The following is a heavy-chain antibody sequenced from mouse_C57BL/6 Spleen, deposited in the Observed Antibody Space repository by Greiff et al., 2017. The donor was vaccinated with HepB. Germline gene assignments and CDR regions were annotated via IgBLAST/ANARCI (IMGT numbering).Heavy chain of an antibody. J-gene: IGHJ1*03. V-gene: IGHV5-17*01. CDR1: GFTFSDYG. CDR3: ARPYDYDGYFDV. Sequence: EVKLQESGGGLVKPGGSLKLSCAASGFTFSDYGMHWVRQAPEKGLEWVAYISSGSSTIYYADTVKGRFTISRDNAKNTLFLQMTSLRSEDTAMYYCARPYDYDGYFDVWGTGTTVTVSS. CDR2: ISSGSSTI. D-gene: IGHD2-4*01.